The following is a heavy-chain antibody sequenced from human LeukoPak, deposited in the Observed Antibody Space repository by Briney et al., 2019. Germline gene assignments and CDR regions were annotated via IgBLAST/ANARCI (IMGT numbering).Heavy chain of an antibody. CDR3: ARTRYYYNSRGYGAPYYFDY. V-gene: IGHV4-39*01. J-gene: IGHJ4*02. Sequence: SETLSLTCTVSGGSISSSSYYWGWIRQPPGKGLEWIGSIYYSGSTYYNPSLKSRVTISVDTSKNQFSLKLSSVTAADTAVHYCARTRYYYNSRGYGAPYYFDYWGQGTLVTVSS. CDR2: IYYSGST. D-gene: IGHD3-10*01. CDR1: GGSISSSSYY.